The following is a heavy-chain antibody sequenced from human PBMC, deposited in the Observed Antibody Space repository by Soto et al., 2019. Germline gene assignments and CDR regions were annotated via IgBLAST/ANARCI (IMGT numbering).Heavy chain of an antibody. CDR3: ARDDPFDP. V-gene: IGHV4-59*01. J-gene: IGHJ5*02. CDR2: IHSSGKS. Sequence: KPSETLSLTCTVSGGAFRSYFWSWIRQPPGKGLEWIGNIHSSGKSNYNPSFKSRVSMSIDPSKNRFSVRLTSVTAADTAVYYCARDDPFDPWGQGMLVTVSS. CDR1: GGAFRSYF.